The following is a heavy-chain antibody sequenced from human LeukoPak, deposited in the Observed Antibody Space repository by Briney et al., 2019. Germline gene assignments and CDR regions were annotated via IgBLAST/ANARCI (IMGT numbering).Heavy chain of an antibody. CDR2: MSPNSGDT. Sequence: ASVKVSCKASGYTFTSYDFNWVRQATGQRPEWMGWMSPNSGDTGYAQKFQDRVTMTRNTSISTAYMELSSLRSDDTAVYYCARGLSRDSSGYYGYWGQGTLVTVSS. CDR1: GYTFTSYD. D-gene: IGHD3-22*01. CDR3: ARGLSRDSSGYYGY. J-gene: IGHJ4*02. V-gene: IGHV1-8*01.